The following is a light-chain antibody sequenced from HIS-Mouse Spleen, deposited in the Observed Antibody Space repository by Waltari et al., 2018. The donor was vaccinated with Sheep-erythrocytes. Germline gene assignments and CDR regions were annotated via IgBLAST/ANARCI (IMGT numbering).Light chain of an antibody. CDR3: QQYNSSLT. J-gene: IGKJ3*01. Sequence: DIQMTQSPSTLSASVGDRVTITCPASQSISSWLAWYQQKPGKAPKLLIYKASSLESGVPSRFSGSGSGTEFTLTISSLQPDDFATYYCQQYNSSLTFGPGTKVDIK. CDR1: QSISSW. CDR2: KAS. V-gene: IGKV1-5*03.